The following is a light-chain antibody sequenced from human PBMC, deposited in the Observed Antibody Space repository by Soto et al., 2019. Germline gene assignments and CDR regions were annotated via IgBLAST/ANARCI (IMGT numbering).Light chain of an antibody. V-gene: IGKV3-11*01. CDR2: DAS. CDR1: QSVSNY. Sequence: DIVVTQSPATLSLSPGERVTLSCRASQSVSNYLAWYQQKPGQAPRLLIYDASSRATGIPDRFSGGGSGTDFTLTISRLEPEDFAVYYCQQFSSYPLTFGGGTKVDIK. J-gene: IGKJ4*01. CDR3: QQFSSYPLT.